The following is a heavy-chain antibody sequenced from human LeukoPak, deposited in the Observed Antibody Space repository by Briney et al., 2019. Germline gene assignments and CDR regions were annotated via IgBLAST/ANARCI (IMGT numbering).Heavy chain of an antibody. Sequence: GESLKISCKVSGYSFTSYWIGWVRQMPGKGLEWMGIIYPGDSDTRYSPPFQGQVTISADKSISTAYLQWTSLKASDTAMYYCARQRITMVRGVTDSRDYYYYYMDVWGKGTTVTISS. CDR1: GYSFTSYW. J-gene: IGHJ6*03. CDR2: IYPGDSDT. V-gene: IGHV5-51*01. CDR3: ARQRITMVRGVTDSRDYYYYYMDV. D-gene: IGHD3-10*01.